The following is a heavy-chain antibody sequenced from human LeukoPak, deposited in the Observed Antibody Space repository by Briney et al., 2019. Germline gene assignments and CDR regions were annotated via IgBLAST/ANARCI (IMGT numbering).Heavy chain of an antibody. V-gene: IGHV4-34*01. Sequence: PSQTLSLTCAVYGGSFSGYYWSWIRQPPGKGLEWIGEINHSGSTNYNPSLKSRVTISVDTSKNQFSLKLSSVTAADTAVYYCARRRFGEPAGYWGQGTLVTVSS. J-gene: IGHJ4*02. D-gene: IGHD3-10*01. CDR3: ARRRFGEPAGY. CDR2: INHSGST. CDR1: GGSFSGYY.